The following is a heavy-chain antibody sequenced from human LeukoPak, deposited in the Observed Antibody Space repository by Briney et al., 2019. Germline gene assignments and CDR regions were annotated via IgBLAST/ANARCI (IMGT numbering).Heavy chain of an antibody. CDR1: GGSISSYY. V-gene: IGHV4-59*08. D-gene: IGHD2-15*01. J-gene: IGHJ5*02. Sequence: SETLSLTCTVSGGSISSYYWNWIRQPPGKGLEWIGYIDYSGSTNYNPSLKSRGTISVDTSKNQFSLKLSSVTAADTAVYYCARLVHCSGGSCYSAGGRDWFDPWGQGTLVTVPS. CDR2: IDYSGST. CDR3: ARLVHCSGGSCYSAGGRDWFDP.